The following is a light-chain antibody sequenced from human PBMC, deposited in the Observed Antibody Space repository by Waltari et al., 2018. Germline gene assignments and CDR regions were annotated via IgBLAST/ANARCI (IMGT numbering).Light chain of an antibody. CDR2: EGS. CDR1: SRDVGSYTL. V-gene: IGLV2-23*01. J-gene: IGLJ1*01. Sequence: QSALTQPASVSGSPGQSITISCPGTSRDVGSYTLVSWYQQHPGKAPKVMIYEGSKWPSGVSNRFSGSKSGNTASLTISGLQAEDEADYYCCSYAGSSTYVFGTGTKVTVL. CDR3: CSYAGSSTYV.